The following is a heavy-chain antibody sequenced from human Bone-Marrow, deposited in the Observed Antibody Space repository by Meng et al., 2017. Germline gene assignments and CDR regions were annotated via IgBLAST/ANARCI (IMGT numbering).Heavy chain of an antibody. CDR3: ARDYGGNSGRFDP. V-gene: IGHV1-8*01. CDR1: GYIFKNYD. CDR2: LNPRTGNT. J-gene: IGHJ5*02. D-gene: IGHD4-23*01. Sequence: QGQVVHSGADVKKPGASVRVTCKASGYIFKNYDLNWVRQAAGQGPEWMGWLNPRTGNTGYAQKFQGRVTLTRDTSRSTAYMELSSLTSDDTAIYYCARDYGGNSGRFDPWGQGTLVTVSS.